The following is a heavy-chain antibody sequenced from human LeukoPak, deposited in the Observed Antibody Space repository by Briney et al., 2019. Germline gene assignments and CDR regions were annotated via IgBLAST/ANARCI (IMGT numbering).Heavy chain of an antibody. Sequence: ASVKVSCKASGYTFTSYGISWVRQAPGQGLEWMGWISAYNGNTNYAQKLQGRVTMTTDTSTSTAYMELRSLRSDDTAVYYCAREKHYDFWGGYNYYYYGMDVWGQGTTVTVSS. CDR1: GYTFTSYG. J-gene: IGHJ6*02. CDR2: ISAYNGNT. V-gene: IGHV1-18*01. CDR3: AREKHYDFWGGYNYYYYGMDV. D-gene: IGHD3-3*01.